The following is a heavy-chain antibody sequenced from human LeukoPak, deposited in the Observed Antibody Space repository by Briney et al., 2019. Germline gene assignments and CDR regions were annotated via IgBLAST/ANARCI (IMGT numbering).Heavy chain of an antibody. CDR2: FSSSDDST. Sequence: GGSLRLSCAASGFTFSSSAMSWVRQAPGRGLEWVSSFSSSDDSTYYADSVRGRFTISRDNSKNTLYLQMNSLRAEDTAVYYCAKVRRNGYIYFDYWGQGTLVTVSS. V-gene: IGHV3-23*01. CDR3: AKVRRNGYIYFDY. J-gene: IGHJ4*02. D-gene: IGHD5-18*01. CDR1: GFTFSSSA.